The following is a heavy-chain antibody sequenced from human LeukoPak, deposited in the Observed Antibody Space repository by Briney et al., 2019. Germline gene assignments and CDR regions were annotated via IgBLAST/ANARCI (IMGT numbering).Heavy chain of an antibody. CDR3: ARGHNGSYITYFDY. D-gene: IGHD1-26*01. CDR2: VYNSGST. V-gene: IGHV4-59*01. J-gene: IGHJ4*02. CDR1: GGSINNYY. Sequence: SETLSLTCTVSGGSINNYYWTWIRQPPGKGLEWIGYVYNSGSTNYNPSLKSRVTISVDTSKNQFSLKLRSVTAADTAVYYCARGHNGSYITYFDYWGQGTLVTVSS.